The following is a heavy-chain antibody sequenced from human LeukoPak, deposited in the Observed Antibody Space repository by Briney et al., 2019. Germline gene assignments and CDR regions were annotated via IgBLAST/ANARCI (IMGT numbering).Heavy chain of an antibody. CDR2: ISGSGA. CDR1: KFNFHNYG. V-gene: IGHV3-23*01. CDR3: AKSRREQWELPPFDY. J-gene: IGHJ4*02. Sequence: GGSLRLSCTTPKFNFHNYGLTWVRQAPGKELEWVSSISGSGAQYAASVQGRFTISRDNSKNTLYLQMNRLRAEDTALYYCAKSRREQWELPPFDYWGQGTLVTVSS. D-gene: IGHD1-26*01.